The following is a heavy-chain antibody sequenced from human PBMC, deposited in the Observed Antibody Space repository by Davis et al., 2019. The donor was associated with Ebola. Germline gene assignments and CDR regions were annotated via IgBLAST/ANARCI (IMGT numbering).Heavy chain of an antibody. CDR3: VRLFYSSTWYWFDP. CDR1: GYSFTSYW. Sequence: GESLKISCKGSGYSFTSYWIGWVRQMPGKGLEWMGIISPGDSDTRYSPSFQGQVTLSADKSISTAYLQWSSLKASDTAMYYCVRLFYSSTWYWFDPWGQGTLVTVSS. D-gene: IGHD6-13*01. J-gene: IGHJ5*02. CDR2: ISPGDSDT. V-gene: IGHV5-51*01.